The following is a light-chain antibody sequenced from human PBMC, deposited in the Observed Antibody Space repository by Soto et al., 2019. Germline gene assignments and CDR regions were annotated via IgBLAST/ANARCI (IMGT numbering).Light chain of an antibody. V-gene: IGKV1-16*01. J-gene: IGKJ5*01. CDR1: QDIRNY. CDR2: EAS. Sequence: DIQMTQSPSSLSASVGDRVTITCRASQDIRNYLAWFQQKPGKAPKLLIYEASNLESGAPSRFSGSGSGTEFTLTIGGLQPDDFATYYCQQFNSYPITFGQGTRLEIK. CDR3: QQFNSYPIT.